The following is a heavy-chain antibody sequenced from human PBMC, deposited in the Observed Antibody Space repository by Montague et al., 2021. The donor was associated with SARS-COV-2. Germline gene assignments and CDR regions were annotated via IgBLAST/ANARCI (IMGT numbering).Heavy chain of an antibody. Sequence: SLRLSCAASGFTFSRYEMTWVRQAPGKGLEWVSYISSSGSTIYYXDSVKGRFTISRDNAKSSLYLQMNSLRAEGTAVYYCARGGTYYDFWSGYQNYYYGMDVWGQGTTVTVSS. J-gene: IGHJ6*02. V-gene: IGHV3-48*03. CDR1: GFTFSRYE. D-gene: IGHD3-3*01. CDR2: ISSSGSTI. CDR3: ARGGTYYDFWSGYQNYYYGMDV.